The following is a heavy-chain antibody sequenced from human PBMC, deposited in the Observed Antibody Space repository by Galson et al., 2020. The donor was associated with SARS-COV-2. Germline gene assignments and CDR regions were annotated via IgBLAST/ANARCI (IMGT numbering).Heavy chain of an antibody. CDR2: IYPGDSDT. Sequence: HGESLKISCKGSGYSFSNYWIAWVRQMPGKGLEYMGLIYPGDSDTRYNPPFRGQVTISADESITTAYLQWSSLKASDTATYYCARTDYASGRHGDYWCQGSLVTVSS. V-gene: IGHV5-51*01. J-gene: IGHJ4*02. CDR1: GYSFSNYW. CDR3: ARTDYASGRHGDY. D-gene: IGHD3-10*01.